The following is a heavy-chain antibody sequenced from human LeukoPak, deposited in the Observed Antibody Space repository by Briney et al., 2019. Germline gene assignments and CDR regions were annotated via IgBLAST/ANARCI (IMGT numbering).Heavy chain of an antibody. V-gene: IGHV4-61*02. CDR2: IYLSRNT. CDR1: GDSTSSGSYY. D-gene: IGHD3-22*01. CDR3: ANLYDSSGYYQGRNVYFDY. J-gene: IGHJ4*02. Sequence: PSQTLSLTCTVSGDSTSSGSYYWSWIRQPAGKGLEWIGRIYLSRNTNYNPSLKSRVTILLDMSKNQFSLKLSSVTAADTAVYYCANLYDSSGYYQGRNVYFDYWGQGTLVTVSS.